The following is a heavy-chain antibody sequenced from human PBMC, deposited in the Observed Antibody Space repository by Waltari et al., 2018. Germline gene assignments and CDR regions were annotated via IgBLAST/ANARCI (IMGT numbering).Heavy chain of an antibody. J-gene: IGHJ6*02. CDR3: ANLVDTDYTRNYYYGVDV. D-gene: IGHD4-4*01. CDR2: ISGSGGRT. CDR1: GFTFSSYA. Sequence: EVQLLESGGGLVQPGGSLRLSCVASGFTFSSYAMSWVRQAPGKGLEGVSVISGSGGRTHYADSVKGRFTTSRDNSKNTLYLQRNGLRAEDTAVYYCANLVDTDYTRNYYYGVDVWGQGTTVTVSS. V-gene: IGHV3-23*01.